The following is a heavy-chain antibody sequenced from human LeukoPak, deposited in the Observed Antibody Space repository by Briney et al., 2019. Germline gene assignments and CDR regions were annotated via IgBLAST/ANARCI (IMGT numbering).Heavy chain of an antibody. CDR1: GGSISSGGYY. Sequence: SETLSLTCAVSGGSISSGGYYWSWIRQHPGKGLEWIGYIYYSGSTYYNPSLKSRVTTSVDTSKNQFSLKLSSVTAADTGVYYCARSRIQLWNSPFDYWGQGTLVTASS. D-gene: IGHD5-18*01. J-gene: IGHJ4*02. CDR3: ARSRIQLWNSPFDY. V-gene: IGHV4-31*11. CDR2: IYYSGST.